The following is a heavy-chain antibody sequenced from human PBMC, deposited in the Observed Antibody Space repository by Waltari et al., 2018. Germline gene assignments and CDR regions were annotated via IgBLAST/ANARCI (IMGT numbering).Heavy chain of an antibody. CDR3: ARDGITSFGVVITPGDY. J-gene: IGHJ4*02. CDR1: GGSFSGYY. CDR2: NNHSGSN. V-gene: IGHV4-34*01. D-gene: IGHD3-3*01. Sequence: QVQLPQWGAGLLKPSATLSLTCAVYGGSFSGYYWSWIRQPPGQGLEWIGENNHSGSNNYNPTLNSRVTKEVDTSKNQFSLKLSAETAAETAVYYWARDGITSFGVVITPGDYWGQGTLVTDSS.